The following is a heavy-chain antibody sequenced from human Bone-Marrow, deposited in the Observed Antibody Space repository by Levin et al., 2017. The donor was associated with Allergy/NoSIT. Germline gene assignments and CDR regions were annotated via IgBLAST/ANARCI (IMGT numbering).Heavy chain of an antibody. V-gene: IGHV5-10-1*01. D-gene: IGHD2-15*01. Sequence: GESLKISCKGSGYSFTSYWISWVRQMPGKGLEWMGRIDPSDSYTNYSPSFQGHVTISADKSISTAYLQWSSLKASDTAMYYCARHQPCSGGSCDSADDAFDIWGQGTMVTVSS. CDR2: IDPSDSYT. J-gene: IGHJ3*02. CDR3: ARHQPCSGGSCDSADDAFDI. CDR1: GYSFTSYW.